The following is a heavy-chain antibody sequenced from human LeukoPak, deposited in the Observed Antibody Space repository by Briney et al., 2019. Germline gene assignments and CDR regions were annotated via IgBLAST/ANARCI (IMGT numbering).Heavy chain of an antibody. CDR2: INPSGGTT. Sequence: GASVKVSCKASGYTFTTFFMHWVQQAPGQGLEWMGIINPSGGTTTYAQKFQGRVSLTRDMSTSTVYMELSSLTSEDTAVYYCVRDMVHSGYFEYWGQGTLVTVSS. CDR3: VRDMVHSGYFEY. J-gene: IGHJ1*01. V-gene: IGHV1-46*01. D-gene: IGHD3-10*01. CDR1: GYTFTTFF.